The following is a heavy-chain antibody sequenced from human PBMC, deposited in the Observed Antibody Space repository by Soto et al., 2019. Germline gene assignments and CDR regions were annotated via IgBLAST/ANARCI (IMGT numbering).Heavy chain of an antibody. Sequence: ASVKASCKASGYTFTSYGISWVRQAPGQGLEWMGWISAYNGNTNYAQKLQGRLTMTTDTSTSTAYMELRSLRSDDTAVYYCARDTMDFWSGYSIGAQASDYWGQGTLVTVSS. CDR2: ISAYNGNT. V-gene: IGHV1-18*01. CDR3: ARDTMDFWSGYSIGAQASDY. D-gene: IGHD3-3*01. J-gene: IGHJ4*02. CDR1: GYTFTSYG.